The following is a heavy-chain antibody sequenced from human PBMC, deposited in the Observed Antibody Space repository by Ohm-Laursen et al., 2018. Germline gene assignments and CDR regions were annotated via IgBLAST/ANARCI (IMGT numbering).Heavy chain of an antibody. CDR1: GFTFNSYE. Sequence: SLRLSCAASGFTFNSYEMNWVRQAPGKGLEWLSYISSSATIIYYADSVKGRFTISRDNAKNSLYLQMNSLRAEDTALYYCATLIDYWGQGTLVTVSS. J-gene: IGHJ4*02. V-gene: IGHV3-48*03. CDR2: ISSSATII. CDR3: ATLIDY.